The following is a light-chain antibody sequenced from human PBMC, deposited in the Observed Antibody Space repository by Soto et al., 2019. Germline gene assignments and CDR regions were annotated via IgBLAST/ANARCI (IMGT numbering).Light chain of an antibody. J-gene: IGKJ1*01. V-gene: IGKV3-20*01. CDR3: LQLYNFSWT. CDR1: QSVSSSY. CDR2: GAS. Sequence: EIVLMQSPGTLSLSPGERATLSCRASQSVSSSYLAWYQQKPGQAPRLLIYGASSRATGIPDRFSGSGSGTDFTLTISRLQPEDFATYYCLQLYNFSWTFGQGTKVDIK.